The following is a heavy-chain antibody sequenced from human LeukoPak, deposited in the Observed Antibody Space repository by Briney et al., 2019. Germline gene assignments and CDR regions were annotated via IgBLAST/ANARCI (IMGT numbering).Heavy chain of an antibody. CDR1: GFTFSSYS. Sequence: GGSLRLSCAASGFTFSSYSMNWVRQAPGKGLEWVAVISYDGSNKYYADSVKGRFTISRDNSKNTLYLQMNSLRAEDTAVYYCARDYGDYYDAFDIWGQGTMVTVSS. CDR3: ARDYGDYYDAFDI. D-gene: IGHD4-17*01. V-gene: IGHV3-30*03. CDR2: ISYDGSNK. J-gene: IGHJ3*02.